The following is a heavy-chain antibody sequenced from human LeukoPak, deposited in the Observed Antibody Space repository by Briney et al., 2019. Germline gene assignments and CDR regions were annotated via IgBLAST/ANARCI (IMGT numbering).Heavy chain of an antibody. CDR1: GYTFSDYW. J-gene: IGHJ3*02. CDR3: ATAVADDAFDI. V-gene: IGHV5-51*01. D-gene: IGHD6-19*01. CDR2: IYPDDSDT. Sequence: GESLKISCKASGYTFSDYWIGWVRHMPGKGLEWMTIIYPDDSDTRYSPSFQGQVTISADKSISTAYLRWSSLKASDTAMYYCATAVADDAFDIWGQGTMVTVSS.